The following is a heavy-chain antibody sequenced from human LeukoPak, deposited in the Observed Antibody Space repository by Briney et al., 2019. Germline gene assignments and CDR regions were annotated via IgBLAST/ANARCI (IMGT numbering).Heavy chain of an antibody. CDR1: GGTFSSYA. V-gene: IGHV1-69*05. Sequence: GASVKVSCKASGGTFSSYAISWVRQAPGQGLEWMGGIIPIFGTANYAQKFQGRVTITTDESTSTAYMELSSLRSEDTAVYYCAARISSDVYSYYYVYLYVECKGTAVTVS. D-gene: IGHD4-11*01. CDR3: AARISSDVYSYYYVYLYV. CDR2: IIPIFGTA. J-gene: IGHJ6*03.